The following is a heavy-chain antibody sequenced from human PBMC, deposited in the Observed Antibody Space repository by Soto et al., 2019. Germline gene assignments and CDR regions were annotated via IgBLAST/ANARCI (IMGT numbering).Heavy chain of an antibody. D-gene: IGHD3-16*01. Sequence: SETLSLTCTVSGGSISSSNYYWGWIRQPPGKGLEWIGSIYYSGSTSYNSSLKSRVTISVDTSKNQFSLRLRSVTAADTAVYYCASPTLGAFDIWGQGTMVTVSS. J-gene: IGHJ3*02. CDR3: ASPTLGAFDI. V-gene: IGHV4-39*01. CDR2: IYYSGST. CDR1: GGSISSSNYY.